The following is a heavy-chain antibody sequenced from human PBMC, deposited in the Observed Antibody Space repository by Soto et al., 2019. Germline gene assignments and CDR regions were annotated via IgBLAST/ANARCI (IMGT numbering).Heavy chain of an antibody. CDR3: AHDWNVRGVVTFDF. CDR1: GFSLSTSGEA. CDR2: IYWDDDK. Sequence: GSGLTLVNHTQALTLTCTFSGFSLSTSGEAVGWIRQPPGKALEWLALIYWDDDKRYRPSLKSRLTIAKDTSKNQVVLRMTNLDPVDTATYYCAHDWNVRGVVTFDFWGQGTMVTVSS. D-gene: IGHD3-3*01. V-gene: IGHV2-5*02. J-gene: IGHJ3*01.